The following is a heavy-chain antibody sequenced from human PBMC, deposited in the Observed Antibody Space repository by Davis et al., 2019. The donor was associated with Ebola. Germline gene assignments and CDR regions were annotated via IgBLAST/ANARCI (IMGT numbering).Heavy chain of an antibody. J-gene: IGHJ6*03. Sequence: PGGSLRLSCATSGFTFNNYAMTWVRQAPGKGLEWVSSVSGNGATIYYADSVKGRFTISRDNSKNSLYLQMNSLRDEDTAVYYCARDARMVGAAFYHYYMDVWGKGTTVTVSS. CDR2: VSGNGATI. CDR1: GFTFNNYA. V-gene: IGHV3-23*01. CDR3: ARDARMVGAAFYHYYMDV. D-gene: IGHD1-26*01.